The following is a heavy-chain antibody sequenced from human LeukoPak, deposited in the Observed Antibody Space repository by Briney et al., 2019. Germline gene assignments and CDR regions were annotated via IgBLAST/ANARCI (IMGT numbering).Heavy chain of an antibody. D-gene: IGHD7-27*01. Sequence: GGSLRLSCAASGFTFSDHYMDWVRQAPGKGLEYISAISSSGDDTLYADSVKGRFTISRDNFKNTLYLQMNSLRAEDTAVYYCAKGQTWASVYFDSWGQGTLVTVSS. CDR2: ISSSGDDT. J-gene: IGHJ4*02. CDR1: GFTFSDHY. V-gene: IGHV3-23*01. CDR3: AKGQTWASVYFDS.